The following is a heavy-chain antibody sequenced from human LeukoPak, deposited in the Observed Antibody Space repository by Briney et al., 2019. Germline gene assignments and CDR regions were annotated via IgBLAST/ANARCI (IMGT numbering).Heavy chain of an antibody. CDR3: AKDNYYGSSAVIDY. CDR1: GFTFSSYG. J-gene: IGHJ4*02. CDR2: LSHDGNNE. V-gene: IGHV3-30*18. Sequence: PGGSLRLSCAASGFTFSSYGMHWVRQAPGKGLEWVAALSHDGNNEFYADSVKGRFTISRDNSKSMLYLQMNSLRAGDTATFYCAKDNYYGSSAVIDYWGQGALVTVSS. D-gene: IGHD3-22*01.